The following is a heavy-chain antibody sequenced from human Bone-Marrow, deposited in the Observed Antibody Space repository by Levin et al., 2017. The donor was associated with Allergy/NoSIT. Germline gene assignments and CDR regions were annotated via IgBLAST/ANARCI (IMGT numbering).Heavy chain of an antibody. D-gene: IGHD3-22*01. CDR2: IGGSDGST. J-gene: IGHJ4*02. CDR3: AKVRHFHDSSGYHRFFDY. CDR1: GFTFSLYP. Sequence: PGGSLRLSCAASGFTFSLYPMTWVRQAPGKGLEWVSGIGGSDGSTYHADSVKGRFDISRDNYKNTVDLQMSSLRVEDTAVYFCAKVRHFHDSSGYHRFFDYWGQGIRVTVSS. V-gene: IGHV3-23*01.